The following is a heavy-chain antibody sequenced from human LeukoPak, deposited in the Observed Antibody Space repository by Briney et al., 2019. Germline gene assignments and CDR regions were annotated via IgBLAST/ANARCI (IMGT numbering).Heavy chain of an antibody. Sequence: GGSLRLSCAASGFTLSSHTMNWVRQAPGRGLEWVSAISTNDIQYADSVKGRFTISRDNAKNSLYLQMDSLRAEDTAVYYCASLPTAASYMDVWGKGATVTVSS. J-gene: IGHJ6*03. CDR2: ISTNDI. D-gene: IGHD6-25*01. CDR1: GFTLSSHT. V-gene: IGHV3-21*01. CDR3: ASLPTAASYMDV.